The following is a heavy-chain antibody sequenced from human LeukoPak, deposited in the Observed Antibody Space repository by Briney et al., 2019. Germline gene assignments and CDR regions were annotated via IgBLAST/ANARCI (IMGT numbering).Heavy chain of an antibody. D-gene: IGHD3-10*01. J-gene: IGHJ6*02. CDR2: ISSSGST. V-gene: IGHV4-31*03. CDR3: ARARPGDAYYYGGMDV. Sequence: NASETLSLTCTVSGGSISSGSYYWSWIRQHPGKGLEWFGYISSSGSTYYNPSLRSRVTISVDTSKNQFSLKLSSVTAADTAVYYCARARPGDAYYYGGMDVWGQGTTVTVSS. CDR1: GGSISSGSYY.